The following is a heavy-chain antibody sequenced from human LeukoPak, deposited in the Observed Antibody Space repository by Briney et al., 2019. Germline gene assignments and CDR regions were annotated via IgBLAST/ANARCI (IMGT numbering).Heavy chain of an antibody. CDR1: GFTFSDYY. V-gene: IGHV3-11*01. J-gene: IGHJ6*02. CDR3: ARGRTSTGGYGMDV. Sequence: GGSLRLSCAASGFTFSDYYMSWIREAPGEGVGWGSYISSSGSTIYYTDSVKGRFTISRDNATNSLYLQMNSLRAEDTAVYYCARGRTSTGGYGMDVWGQGTTVTVSS. CDR2: ISSSGSTI.